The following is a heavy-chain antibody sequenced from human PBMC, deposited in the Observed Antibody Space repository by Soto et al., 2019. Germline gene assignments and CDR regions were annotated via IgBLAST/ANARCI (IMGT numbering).Heavy chain of an antibody. Sequence: GCLRFAGSASGWSISISPMHWVRQAAGKGPERVALISYDGTNKFYADSVKGRFTISRDNSKSTLYLQVDSLRPEDAAVYYCERDPKTSGGQHWAFNYFDSWGQGTLVTVYS. CDR2: ISYDGTNK. CDR3: ERDPKTSGGQHWAFNYFDS. D-gene: IGHD7-27*01. V-gene: IGHV3-30-3*01. CDR1: GWSISISP. J-gene: IGHJ4*02.